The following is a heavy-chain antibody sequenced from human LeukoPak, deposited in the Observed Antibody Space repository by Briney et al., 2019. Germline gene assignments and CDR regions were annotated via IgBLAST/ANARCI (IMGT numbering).Heavy chain of an antibody. CDR3: ARTGVLDYLYYFDY. J-gene: IGHJ4*02. CDR2: IYHSGST. CDR1: GGSLSTYY. V-gene: IGHV4-59*08. D-gene: IGHD2-2*03. Sequence: PSETLSLTCSVSGGSLSTYYWSWIRQPPGKGLEWIGSIYHSGSTYYNPSLKSRVTISVDTSKNQFSLKLSSVTAADTAVYYCARTGVLDYLYYFDYCGQGTLVTVSS.